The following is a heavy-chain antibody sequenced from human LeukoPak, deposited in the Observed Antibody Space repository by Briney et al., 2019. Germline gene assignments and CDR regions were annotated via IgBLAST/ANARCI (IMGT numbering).Heavy chain of an antibody. D-gene: IGHD2-2*01. CDR1: GFSFXXXX. CDR2: XXXDGSNQ. Sequence: PGRSLRXXXXASGFSFXXXXXXXVRQAXGXXXXXXXXXXXDGSNQYYAXSVQGXXXISRDDSKNTLYLQMNXLXAEDTAVYSCARDGATSTLGAYYFDHWGQGALVTVSS. J-gene: IGHJ4*02. CDR3: ARDGATSTLGAYYFDH. V-gene: IGHV3-33*01.